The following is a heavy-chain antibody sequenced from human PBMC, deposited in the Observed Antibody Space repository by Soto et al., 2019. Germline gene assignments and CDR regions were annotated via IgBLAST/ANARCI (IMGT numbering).Heavy chain of an antibody. CDR3: ANALTVGAPTPFDY. Sequence: GGSLRLSCAASGFTVSSNYMSWVRQAPGKGLEWVSAISGSGGSTFYADSVKGRFTISRDNSKNTLYLQMNSLRAEDTAVYYCANALTVGAPTPFDYWGQGTRVTVSS. J-gene: IGHJ4*02. CDR2: ISGSGGST. D-gene: IGHD1-26*01. V-gene: IGHV3-23*01. CDR1: GFTVSSNY.